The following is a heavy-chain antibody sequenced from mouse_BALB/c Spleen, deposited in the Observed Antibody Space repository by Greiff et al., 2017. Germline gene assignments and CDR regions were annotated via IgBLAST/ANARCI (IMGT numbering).Heavy chain of an antibody. J-gene: IGHJ3*01. D-gene: IGHD2-1*01. CDR1: GFTFSSYA. Sequence: GQVVESGGGLVKPGGSLKLSCAASGFTFSSYAMSWVRQTPEKRLEWVATISSGGSYTYYPDSVKGRFTISRDNAKNTLYLQMSSLRSEDTAMYYCARRGNFSWFAYWGQGTLVTVSA. CDR3: ARRGNFSWFAY. V-gene: IGHV5-9-3*01. CDR2: ISSGGSYT.